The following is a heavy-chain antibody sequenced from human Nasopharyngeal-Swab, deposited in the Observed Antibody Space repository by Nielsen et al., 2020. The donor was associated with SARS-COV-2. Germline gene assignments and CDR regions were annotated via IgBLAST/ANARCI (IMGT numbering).Heavy chain of an antibody. V-gene: IGHV3-30*04. CDR3: ARPLTGYYYFDY. Sequence: GESLKISCAASGFTFSSYAMHWVRQAPGKGLEWVAVISYDGSNKYYVDSVKGRFTISRDNSKNTLYLQMNSLRAEDTAVYYCARPLTGYYYFDYWGQGTLVTVSS. J-gene: IGHJ4*02. CDR1: GFTFSSYA. D-gene: IGHD3-9*01. CDR2: ISYDGSNK.